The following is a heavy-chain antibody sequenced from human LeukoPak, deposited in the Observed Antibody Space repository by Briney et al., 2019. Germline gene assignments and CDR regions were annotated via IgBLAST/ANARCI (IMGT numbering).Heavy chain of an antibody. CDR2: IYYSGST. J-gene: IGHJ4*02. CDR3: ARDFSSSGWWDFDY. V-gene: IGHV4-59*01. Sequence: PSETLSLTCTVSGGSISSYYWSWIRQPPGKGLEWIGYIYYSGSTNYNPSLKSRVTISVDTSENQFSLKLSSVTAADTAVYYCARDFSSSGWWDFDYWGQGTLVTVSS. CDR1: GGSISSYY. D-gene: IGHD6-19*01.